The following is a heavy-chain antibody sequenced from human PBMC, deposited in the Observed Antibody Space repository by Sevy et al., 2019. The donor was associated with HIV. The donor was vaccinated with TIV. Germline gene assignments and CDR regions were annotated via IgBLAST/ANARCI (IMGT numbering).Heavy chain of an antibody. D-gene: IGHD3-10*01. Sequence: ASVKVSCKASGYTFTSYGISWVRQAPGQGLEWMGWISAYNGDTNYAQKLQGRVTMTTDTSTSTAYMELRSLRSDDTAVYYCARVSTMEPGDYFDYWGQGTLVTVSS. CDR2: ISAYNGDT. J-gene: IGHJ4*02. CDR3: ARVSTMEPGDYFDY. CDR1: GYTFTSYG. V-gene: IGHV1-18*01.